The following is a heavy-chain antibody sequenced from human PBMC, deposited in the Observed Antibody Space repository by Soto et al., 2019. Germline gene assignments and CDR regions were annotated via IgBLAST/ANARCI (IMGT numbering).Heavy chain of an antibody. V-gene: IGHV1-18*01. Sequence: QVQLVQSGGEVKKPGASVKLSCTASGYTFTSYGISWVRQAPGQGREWMGWISAYNGKTNYAQNVQGRVTMTTNTSTRTAYMDQRSLRSDDTAGYYCARGGDVNYYHGMDVWGQGTTVTVSS. D-gene: IGHD5-12*01. CDR1: GYTFTSYG. J-gene: IGHJ6*02. CDR3: ARGGDVNYYHGMDV. CDR2: ISAYNGKT.